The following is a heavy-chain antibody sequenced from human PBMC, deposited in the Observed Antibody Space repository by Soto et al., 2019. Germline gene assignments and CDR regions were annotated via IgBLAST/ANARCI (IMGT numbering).Heavy chain of an antibody. CDR1: GYTFTSYD. V-gene: IGHV1-8*01. CDR2: MNPNSGNT. CDR3: ARGRHSVPPIFGVVNYYYMDV. D-gene: IGHD3-3*01. Sequence: ASVKVSCKASGYTFTSYDINWVRQATGQGLEWMGWMNPNSGNTGYAQKFQGRVTMTRNTSISTAYMELSSLRSEDTAVYYCARGRHSVPPIFGVVNYYYMDVWGKGTTVTVSS. J-gene: IGHJ6*03.